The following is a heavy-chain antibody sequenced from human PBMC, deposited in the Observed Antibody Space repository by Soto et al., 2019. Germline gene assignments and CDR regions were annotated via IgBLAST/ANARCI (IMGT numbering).Heavy chain of an antibody. J-gene: IGHJ5*02. CDR2: ISWNSGSI. D-gene: IGHD3-10*01. CDR3: AKDMVVRGPRLGWFDP. CDR1: GFTFDDYA. Sequence: PGGSLRLSCAASGFTFDDYAMHWVRQAPGKGLEWVSGISWNSGSIGYADSVKGRFTISRDNAKNSLYLQMNSLRAEDTALYYCAKDMVVRGPRLGWFDPWGQGTLVTVSS. V-gene: IGHV3-9*01.